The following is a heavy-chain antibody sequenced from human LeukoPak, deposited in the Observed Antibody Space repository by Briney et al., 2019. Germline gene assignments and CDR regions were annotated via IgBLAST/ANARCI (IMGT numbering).Heavy chain of an antibody. CDR1: GFIFSTFD. CDR3: VRGAHEGFDP. V-gene: IGHV3-13*01. CDR2: IATVGDT. Sequence: GGSLRLSCAASGFIFSTFDMHWVRQAPGKGLEWVSGIATVGDTFYLGSVKGRFTISRENAKNSLYLQMNSLRAGDTAVYYCVRGAHEGFDPWGQGTLVTVSS. J-gene: IGHJ5*02.